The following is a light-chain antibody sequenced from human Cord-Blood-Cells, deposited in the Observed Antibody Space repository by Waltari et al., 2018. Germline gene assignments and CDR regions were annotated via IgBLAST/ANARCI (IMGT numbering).Light chain of an antibody. CDR3: QQYNSYSWT. V-gene: IGKV1-5*01. Sequence: DIQMTQSPATLSASVGDRVTITCRASQSISSWLAWYQQKPGKAPKLLIYDASSLVSGVPSRVSGSGSGTEFTLTISSLQPDDFATYYCQQYNSYSWTFGQGTKVEIK. J-gene: IGKJ1*01. CDR1: QSISSW. CDR2: DAS.